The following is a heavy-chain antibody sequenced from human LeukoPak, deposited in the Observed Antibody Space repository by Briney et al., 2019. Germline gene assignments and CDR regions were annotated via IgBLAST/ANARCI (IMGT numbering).Heavy chain of an antibody. V-gene: IGHV3-21*01. D-gene: IGHD3-22*01. Sequence: GGSLRLSCAASGFTFSSYSMNWVRQAPGKGLEWVSSISSSSSYIYYADSVKGRFSISRDNAKNSLYLQMNSLRAEDTAVYYCAREHYYDSSGYWDDAFDIRGQGTMVTVSS. CDR2: ISSSSSYI. J-gene: IGHJ3*02. CDR1: GFTFSSYS. CDR3: AREHYYDSSGYWDDAFDI.